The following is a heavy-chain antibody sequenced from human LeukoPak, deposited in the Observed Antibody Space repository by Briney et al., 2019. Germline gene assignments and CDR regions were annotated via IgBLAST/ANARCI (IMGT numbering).Heavy chain of an antibody. V-gene: IGHV3-74*01. D-gene: IGHD1-26*01. CDR1: GFTFSNYW. J-gene: IGHJ4*02. Sequence: GGSLRLSCAASGFTFSNYWMHWVRQAPGKGLVWVSRMNSDGSSTTYADSVKGRFTISRDNAKNTLYLQMSNLRAEDTAVYYCVRDLGGRSGHWGQGTLVTVSS. CDR3: VRDLGGRSGH. CDR2: MNSDGSST.